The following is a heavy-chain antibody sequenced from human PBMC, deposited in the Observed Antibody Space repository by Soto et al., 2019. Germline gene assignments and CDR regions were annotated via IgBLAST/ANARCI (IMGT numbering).Heavy chain of an antibody. D-gene: IGHD3-22*01. CDR3: ARDRRSYYSDGSGLDF. V-gene: IGHV4-4*02. J-gene: IGHJ4*02. CDR2: IYHSGST. CDR1: GGYIRSSNW. Sequence: SETLSLTCAVPGGYIRSSNWWSWVRQPPGKGLEWNGEIYHSGSTNYHPSLKSRFTISVDTSKNQFSLKLTSATAADTAVYYCARDRRSYYSDGSGLDFWGQGTLVTVS.